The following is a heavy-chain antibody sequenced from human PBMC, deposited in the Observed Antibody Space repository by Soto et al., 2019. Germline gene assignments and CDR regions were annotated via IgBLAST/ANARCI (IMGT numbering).Heavy chain of an antibody. D-gene: IGHD6-6*01. J-gene: IGHJ4*02. CDR1: GYTFTSYA. V-gene: IGHV1-3*01. CDR2: INAGNGNT. CDR3: ARDHRIAARPNYFDY. Sequence: ASVKGSCKTSGYTFTSYARHWVRKAPGQRLEWMGWINAGNGNTKYSQKFQGRVTITRDTSASTAYMELSSLRSEDTAVYYCARDHRIAARPNYFDYWGQGTLVTVSS.